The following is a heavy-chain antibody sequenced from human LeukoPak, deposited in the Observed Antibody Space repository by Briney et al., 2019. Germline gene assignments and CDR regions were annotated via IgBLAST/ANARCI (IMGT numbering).Heavy chain of an antibody. Sequence: SETLSLTCTVSGGSISSYYWSWIRQPPGKGLEWIGYIYYSGSTNYNPSLKSRVTISVDTSKNQFSLKLSSVTAADTAVYYCARSSIAARTNYFDYWGQGTLVTVSS. V-gene: IGHV4-59*01. CDR2: IYYSGST. CDR3: ARSSIAARTNYFDY. CDR1: GGSISSYY. J-gene: IGHJ4*02. D-gene: IGHD6-6*01.